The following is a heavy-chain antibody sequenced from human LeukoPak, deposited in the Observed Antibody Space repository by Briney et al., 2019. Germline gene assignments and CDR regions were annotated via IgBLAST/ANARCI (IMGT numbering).Heavy chain of an antibody. J-gene: IGHJ4*02. CDR3: ARGSRGRWSSSWYR. CDR1: GYTFTSYV. Sequence: ASVKVSCKASGYTFTSYVINWVRQATGQGLEWMGWMNPNSGNTGYAQKFQGRVTMTRNTSISTAYMELSSLRSEDTAVYYCARGSRGRWSSSWYRWGQGTLVTVSS. V-gene: IGHV1-8*01. D-gene: IGHD6-13*01. CDR2: MNPNSGNT.